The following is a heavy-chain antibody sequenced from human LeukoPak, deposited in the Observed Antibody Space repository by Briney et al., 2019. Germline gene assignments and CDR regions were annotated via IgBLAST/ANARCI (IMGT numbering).Heavy chain of an antibody. V-gene: IGHV4-39*01. J-gene: IGHJ6*02. CDR3: ARGPPAAGSIYYYYYGMDV. D-gene: IGHD6-13*01. CDR1: GDSISSTNYF. Sequence: PSETLSLTCTVSGDSISSTNYFWGWIRQPPGKGLEWIGEISYTGYTYYNPSLKSRITISVDASKNQFSLKVSSVTAADTAVYYCARGPPAAGSIYYYYYGMDVWGQGTTVTVSS. CDR2: ISYTGYT.